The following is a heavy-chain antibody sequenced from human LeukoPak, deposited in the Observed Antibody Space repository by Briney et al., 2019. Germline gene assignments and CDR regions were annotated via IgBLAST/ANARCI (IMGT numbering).Heavy chain of an antibody. CDR1: GGSISSYY. V-gene: IGHV4-59*01. CDR3: ARNYDNSGYTAFGY. J-gene: IGHJ4*02. CDR2: IYSSGST. D-gene: IGHD3-22*01. Sequence: PSQTLSLTCTVSGGSISSYYWSWIRQSPGKGLEWIGHIYSSGSTNYNPSLKSRVTISIDTSKNQFSLKLSSVTAADTALYYCARNYDNSGYTAFGYWGRGTLDTVSS.